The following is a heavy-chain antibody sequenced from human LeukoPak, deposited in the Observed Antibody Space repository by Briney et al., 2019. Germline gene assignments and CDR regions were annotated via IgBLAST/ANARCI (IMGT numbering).Heavy chain of an antibody. CDR1: GGSFSGYY. J-gene: IGHJ4*02. D-gene: IGHD5-18*01. CDR3: ARGLDTVDY. CDR2: INHSGST. Sequence: SETLSLTCAVYGGSFSGYYWSWIRQPPGKGLEWIGEINHSGSTNYNPSLKSRVTISVDTSKNQFSLKLSSVTAADTAVYYCARGLDTVDYWGQGTLVPVSS. V-gene: IGHV4-34*01.